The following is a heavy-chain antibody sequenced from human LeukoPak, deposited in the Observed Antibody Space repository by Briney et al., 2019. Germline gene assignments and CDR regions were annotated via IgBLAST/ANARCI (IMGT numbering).Heavy chain of an antibody. D-gene: IGHD3-22*01. CDR3: AQSTNYYDSSGYYFEDDY. V-gene: IGHV1-18*01. Sequence: ASVKVSCKASGYTFTSYGISWVRQAPGQGLEWMGWISAYNGNTNYAQKLQGRVTMTTDTSPSTAYMELRSLRSDDTAVYYCAQSTNYYDSSGYYFEDDYWGQGTLVTVSS. J-gene: IGHJ4*02. CDR1: GYTFTSYG. CDR2: ISAYNGNT.